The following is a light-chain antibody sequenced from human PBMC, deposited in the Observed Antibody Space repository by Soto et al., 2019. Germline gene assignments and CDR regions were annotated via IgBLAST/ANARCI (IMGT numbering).Light chain of an antibody. Sequence: ALTQPRSVSGSPGQSVTISCTGTSSDVGGYNYVSWYQQHPGKAPKLMIYDVSKRPSGVPDRFSGSKSGNTASLTISGLQAEDEADYYCCSYAGSYSHVVFGGGTKLTVL. CDR1: SSDVGGYNY. V-gene: IGLV2-11*01. CDR3: CSYAGSYSHVV. CDR2: DVS. J-gene: IGLJ2*01.